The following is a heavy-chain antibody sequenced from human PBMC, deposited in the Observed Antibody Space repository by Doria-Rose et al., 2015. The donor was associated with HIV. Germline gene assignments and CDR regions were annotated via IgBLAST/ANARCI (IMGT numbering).Heavy chain of an antibody. CDR1: GYTFIAYY. D-gene: IGHD2-15*01. CDR3: TRARAVASFDY. V-gene: IGHV1-2*02. Sequence: QVQLVQSGAEVKKPGASVKVSCKASGYTFIAYYMNWVRQAPGQGPEWMGWINPNSGATKYAQKFQGRVTMTRDTSTSTAYMELSGLTSDDTAVYFCTRARAVASFDYWGQGALVTVSS. CDR2: INPNSGAT. J-gene: IGHJ4*02.